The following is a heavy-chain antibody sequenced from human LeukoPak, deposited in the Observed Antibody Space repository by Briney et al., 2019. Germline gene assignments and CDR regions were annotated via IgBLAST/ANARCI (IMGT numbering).Heavy chain of an antibody. CDR1: GYTFTGYY. CDR2: INPNSGGT. Sequence: GASVKVSCKASGYTFTGYYIHWVRQAPGQGLEWMEWINPNSGGTNYAQMFQGRVTMTRDTSINTAYMELSRLRSDDTAVYYCARDSGYYSHDHWGQGTLVTVSS. CDR3: ARDSGYYSHDH. J-gene: IGHJ4*02. D-gene: IGHD1-26*01. V-gene: IGHV1-2*02.